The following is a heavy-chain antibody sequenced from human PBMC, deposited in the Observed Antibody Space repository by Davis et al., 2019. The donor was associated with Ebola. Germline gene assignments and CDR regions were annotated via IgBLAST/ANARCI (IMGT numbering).Heavy chain of an antibody. Sequence: GESLKISCAGSEFIFSDYSMSWVRQAPGKGLEWVSSISDVGTYISYSHSVRGRFTISRDDSKGSVYLQMNSLKIEDTAVYFCAVIRGVMGYWGQGTQVTVSS. CDR1: EFIFSDYS. D-gene: IGHD3-10*01. CDR2: ISDVGTYI. CDR3: AVIRGVMGY. V-gene: IGHV3-21*04. J-gene: IGHJ4*02.